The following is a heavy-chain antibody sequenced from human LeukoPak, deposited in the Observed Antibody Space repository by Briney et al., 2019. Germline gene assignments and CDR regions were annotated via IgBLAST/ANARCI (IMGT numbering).Heavy chain of an antibody. D-gene: IGHD5-12*01. CDR2: ISWDGDST. V-gene: IGHV3-43*01. CDR1: GFTFDEYT. Sequence: GGSLRLSCAASGFTFDEYTMHWVRQVPGKGLEWVSLISWDGDSTYYADSVKGRFTISRDNSKDSLHLQMNSLRSEDTASYFCVKDYLGARGYSAYHYYYYYSMDVWGKGTTVTVSS. CDR3: VKDYLGARGYSAYHYYYYYSMDV. J-gene: IGHJ6*03.